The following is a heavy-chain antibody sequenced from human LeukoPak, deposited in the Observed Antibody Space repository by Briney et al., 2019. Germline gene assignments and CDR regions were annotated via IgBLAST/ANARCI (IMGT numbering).Heavy chain of an antibody. D-gene: IGHD6-13*01. J-gene: IGHJ3*02. CDR3: ARDGQQQLVTSSGAFDI. CDR1: GYTFTSYD. V-gene: IGHV1-18*01. Sequence: ASVKVSCKASGYTFTSYDISWVRQAPGQGVEWMGWISTYNGDTSYAQKLQGRVTMTTDTSTSTAYMELRSLRSDDTAVYYCARDGQQQLVTSSGAFDIWGQGTMVTVSS. CDR2: ISTYNGDT.